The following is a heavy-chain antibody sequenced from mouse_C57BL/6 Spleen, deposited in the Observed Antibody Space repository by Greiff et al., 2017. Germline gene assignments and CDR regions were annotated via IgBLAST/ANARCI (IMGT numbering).Heavy chain of an antibody. Sequence: QVQLQQSGAELVRPGTSVKVSCKASGYAFTNYLIEWVKQRPGPGLEWIGVINPGSGGTNYNEKFKGKATLTADKSSSTAYMQLSSLTSEDSAVYFCARGGIDGYYSWFAYWGQGTLVTVSA. D-gene: IGHD2-3*01. CDR1: GYAFTNYL. CDR2: INPGSGGT. CDR3: ARGGIDGYYSWFAY. J-gene: IGHJ3*01. V-gene: IGHV1-54*01.